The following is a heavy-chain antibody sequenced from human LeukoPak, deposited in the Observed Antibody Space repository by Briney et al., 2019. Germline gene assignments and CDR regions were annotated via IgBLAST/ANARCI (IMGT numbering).Heavy chain of an antibody. V-gene: IGHV3-48*03. CDR2: ITSSGSTI. CDR1: AFTLSSYE. D-gene: IGHD3-22*01. CDR3: ARAQGYYYDSRAARGAFNI. J-gene: IGHJ3*02. Sequence: GGSLRLSCAASAFTLSSYEMNWVRQAPGKGLEWISYITSSGSTIYYADSVKGRFTISRDNAKNSLYLQMNSLRAEDTAVYYCARAQGYYYDSRAARGAFNIWGQGTKVTVSS.